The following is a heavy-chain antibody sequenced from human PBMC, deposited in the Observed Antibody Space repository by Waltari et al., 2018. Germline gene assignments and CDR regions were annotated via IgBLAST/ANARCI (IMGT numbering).Heavy chain of an antibody. D-gene: IGHD3-3*01. CDR2: IKEDGSKK. CDR3: VRHGFWNFDF. CDR1: GFTFRGNW. Sequence: EVQLVESGGGLVQPGGSLRLSCAGSGFTFRGNWMAWVRQAPGKGREWVAKIKEDGSKKNYVDSVEGRFTISRDNAKNSLYLQMNSLRAEDTALYYCVRHGFWNFDFWGQGTLVTVSS. J-gene: IGHJ4*02. V-gene: IGHV3-7*01.